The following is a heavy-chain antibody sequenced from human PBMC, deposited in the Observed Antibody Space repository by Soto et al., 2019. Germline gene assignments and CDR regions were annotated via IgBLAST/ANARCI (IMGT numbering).Heavy chain of an antibody. CDR1: GGSFSGHY. V-gene: IGHV4-34*01. CDR3: ARSRRGFGSSWYDWFHP. Sequence: XETLSLTCAVYGGSFSGHYWSWIRQPPGKGLEWIGEINESGSTKYTPSLKSRVTTSLDTSKNQFSLKLSSVTAADTAVYYCARSRRGFGSSWYDWFHPWGQGTLVTVSS. J-gene: IGHJ5*02. D-gene: IGHD6-13*01. CDR2: INESGST.